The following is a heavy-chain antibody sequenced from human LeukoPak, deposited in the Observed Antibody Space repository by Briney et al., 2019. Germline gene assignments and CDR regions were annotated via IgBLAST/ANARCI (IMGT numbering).Heavy chain of an antibody. V-gene: IGHV1-8*01. CDR1: GYTFTSYD. CDR2: MNPNSGNT. J-gene: IGHJ6*02. CDR3: AREAYSSSWYGFSGYCYYYGMDV. D-gene: IGHD6-13*01. Sequence: ASVKVSCKASGYTFTSYDINWVRQATGQGLEWMGWMNPNSGNTGYAQKFQGRVTMTRNTSISTAYMELSSLRSEDTAVYYCAREAYSSSWYGFSGYCYYYGMDVWGQGTTVTVSS.